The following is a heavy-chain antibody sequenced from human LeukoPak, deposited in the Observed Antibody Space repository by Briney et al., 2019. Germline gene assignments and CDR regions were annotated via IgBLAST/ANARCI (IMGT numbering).Heavy chain of an antibody. D-gene: IGHD6-19*01. CDR1: GGTFSSHA. CDR2: IIPIFGTA. J-gene: IGHJ4*02. CDR3: ASAGPYSSGWFH. Sequence: EASVKVSCKASGGTFSSHAISWVRQAPGQGLEWMGGIIPIFGTANYAQKFQGRVTITADESTSTAYMELSSLRSEDTAVYYCASAGPYSSGWFHWGQGTLVTVSS. V-gene: IGHV1-69*01.